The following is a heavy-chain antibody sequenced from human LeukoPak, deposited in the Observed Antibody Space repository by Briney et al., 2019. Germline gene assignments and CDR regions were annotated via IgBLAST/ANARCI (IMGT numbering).Heavy chain of an antibody. J-gene: IGHJ5*02. CDR3: ARDDHSPYYYDSSGRNWFDP. CDR2: INPNSGGT. Sequence: ASVKVSCXASGYTFTGYYMHWVRQAPGQGLEWMGWINPNSGGTNYAQKFQGRVTMTRDTSISTAYVELSRLRSDDTAVYYCARDDHSPYYYDSSGRNWFDPWGQGALVTVSS. V-gene: IGHV1-2*02. D-gene: IGHD3-22*01. CDR1: GYTFTGYY.